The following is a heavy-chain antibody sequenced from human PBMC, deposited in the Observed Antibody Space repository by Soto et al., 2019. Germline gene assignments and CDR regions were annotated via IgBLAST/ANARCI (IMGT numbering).Heavy chain of an antibody. CDR2: INHSGST. D-gene: IGHD3-3*01. CDR1: GGSFSGYY. CDR3: ARGPPRRGGFWSGYLDV. Sequence: PSETLSLTCAVYGGSFSGYYWSWIRQPPGKGLEWIGEINHSGSTNYNPSLKSRVTISVDTSKNQFSLKLSSVTAADTAVYYCARGPPRRGGFWSGYLDVWGKGTTVTVSS. V-gene: IGHV4-34*01. J-gene: IGHJ6*04.